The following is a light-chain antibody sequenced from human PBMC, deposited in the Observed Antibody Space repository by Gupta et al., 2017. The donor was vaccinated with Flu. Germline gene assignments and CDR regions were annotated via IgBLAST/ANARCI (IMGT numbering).Light chain of an antibody. Sequence: NVSIASSGSTSSIASHYVSCYRQLPGTAPTLLIYEDDQRPSRIPVRFSGSNSVPSTTLGITGLQTGDEADYYCVTLDCILTSGVFGGGTKLTVL. CDR2: EDD. CDR3: VTLDCILTSGV. V-gene: IGLV1-51*01. J-gene: IGLJ3*02. CDR1: TSSIASHY.